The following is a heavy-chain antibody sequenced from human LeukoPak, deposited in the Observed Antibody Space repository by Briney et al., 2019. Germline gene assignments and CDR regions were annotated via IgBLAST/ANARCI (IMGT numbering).Heavy chain of an antibody. Sequence: PSETLSLTCTVSGGSISSYYWTWIRQPPGKGLEWIGYIYHSGNTNYNPSLKSRVTISVDTSKNQFSLKVSSVTAAYTAVYYCARHSSSSRGWFDPWGQGTLVTVSS. CDR1: GGSISSYY. J-gene: IGHJ5*02. V-gene: IGHV4-59*01. CDR2: IYHSGNT. CDR3: ARHSSSSRGWFDP. D-gene: IGHD6-6*01.